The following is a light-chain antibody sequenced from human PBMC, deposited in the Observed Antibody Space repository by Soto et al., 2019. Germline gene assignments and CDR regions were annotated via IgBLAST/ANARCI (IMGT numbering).Light chain of an antibody. V-gene: IGKV1-5*01. CDR3: QQYNSYSRT. J-gene: IGKJ1*01. CDR2: DAS. Sequence: DIQITQSPSTLSASVAHSVTITCRASRRSSTWLAWYQQKPGKAPKRLIYDASSLESGVPSRFSGSGSGTEFTLTISSLQPDDFATYYCQQYNSYSRTFGQGTKVDI. CDR1: RRSSTW.